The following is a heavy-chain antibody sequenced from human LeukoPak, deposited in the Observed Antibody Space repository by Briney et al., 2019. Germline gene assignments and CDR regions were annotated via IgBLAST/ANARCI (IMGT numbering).Heavy chain of an antibody. Sequence: GGSLRLSYAASGFTFSSYAMSWVRQAPGKGLEWVSAISGSGGSTYYADSVKGRFTISRDNSKNTLYLQMNSLRAEDTAVYYCAKLSTMVRGGSFDYWGQGTLVTVSS. D-gene: IGHD3-10*01. CDR2: ISGSGGST. V-gene: IGHV3-23*01. CDR3: AKLSTMVRGGSFDY. CDR1: GFTFSSYA. J-gene: IGHJ4*02.